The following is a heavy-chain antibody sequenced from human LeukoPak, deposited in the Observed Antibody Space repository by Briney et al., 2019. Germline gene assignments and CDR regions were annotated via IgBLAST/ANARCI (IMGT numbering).Heavy chain of an antibody. D-gene: IGHD2-15*01. J-gene: IGHJ6*04. V-gene: IGHV4-4*02. CDR1: GDSISSRTW. CDR2: IFHSGST. CDR3: ARDQREELYWGGHCSSGNCPVYGMDV. Sequence: SGTLSLTCAASGDSISSRTWWSWVRQPPGKGLEWIGEIFHSGSTNYNPSLKSRVTILVDKSKNQFSLKLSSVTAADTAVYYCARDQREELYWGGHCSSGNCPVYGMDVWGKGTTVTVSS.